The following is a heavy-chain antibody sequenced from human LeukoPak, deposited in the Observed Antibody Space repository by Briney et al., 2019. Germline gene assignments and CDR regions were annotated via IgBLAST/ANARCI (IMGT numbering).Heavy chain of an antibody. V-gene: IGHV3-23*01. J-gene: IGHJ5*02. D-gene: IGHD3-10*01. Sequence: PGGTLRLSCAASGFTFSSYGMSWVRQAPGKGLEWVSAISGSGARTYYADSVKGRFTISRDNSKNTLYLQMNSLRAEDTAVYYCAKGKNYYGSGSYYNHNWFDPWGQGTLVTVSS. CDR2: ISGSGART. CDR3: AKGKNYYGSGSYYNHNWFDP. CDR1: GFTFSSYG.